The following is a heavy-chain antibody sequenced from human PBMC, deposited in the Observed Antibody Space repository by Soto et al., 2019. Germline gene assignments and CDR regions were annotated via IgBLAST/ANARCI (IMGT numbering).Heavy chain of an antibody. V-gene: IGHV1-2*04. CDR1: GYTFTGYY. CDR2: INPNSGGT. J-gene: IGHJ6*02. Sequence: ASVKVSCKASGYTFTGYYMHWVRQAPGQGLEWMGWINPNSGGTNYAQKFQGWVTMTRDTSISTAYMELSRLRSDDTAVYYCARGGTGYYYTNYYGMDVWGQGATVTVSS. D-gene: IGHD3-22*01. CDR3: ARGGTGYYYTNYYGMDV.